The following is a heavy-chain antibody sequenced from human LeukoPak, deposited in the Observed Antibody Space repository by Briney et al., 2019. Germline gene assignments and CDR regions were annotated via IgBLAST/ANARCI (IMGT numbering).Heavy chain of an antibody. CDR3: ARLAPDYADYWFDP. D-gene: IGHD4-17*01. J-gene: IGHJ5*02. CDR1: GYDFSTKW. V-gene: IGHV5-51*01. CDR2: IYPTDSIT. Sequence: PGESLKISCQTSGYDFSTKWIGWVRQMPGKGLEWMGIIYPTDSITRYSPSFQGHVSISVDTSINTAYLQWASLRPSDTAMYFCARLAPDYADYWFDPRGQGTLVTVSS.